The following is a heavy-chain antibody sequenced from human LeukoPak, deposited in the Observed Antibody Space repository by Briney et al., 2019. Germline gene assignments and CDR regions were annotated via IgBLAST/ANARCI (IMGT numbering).Heavy chain of an antibody. V-gene: IGHV1-2*02. J-gene: IGHJ3*02. CDR2: INSNSGCT. D-gene: IGHD6-19*01. CDR1: GCTFISYY. Sequence: GSVKVSCKASGCTFISYYMHGVRQAPGQGREWMGWINSNSGCTNYAQKFLGRVTMTRDTSISTAYMELSRLRSDDTAVYYCARGGSGWLGVDAFDIWGQGTMVTVSS. CDR3: ARGGSGWLGVDAFDI.